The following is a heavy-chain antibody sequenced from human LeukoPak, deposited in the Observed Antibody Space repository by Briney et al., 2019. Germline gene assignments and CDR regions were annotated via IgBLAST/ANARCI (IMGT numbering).Heavy chain of an antibody. Sequence: SETLSLTCAVYGGSLSGYNWDWIRQTPGKGLEWIGEINPFGGTNYSPSLKSRVTMSIDTSKNQFSLKVNSVIAADTAMYYCARHRDWEMLAGPWGQGTLVTVSS. CDR2: INPFGGT. D-gene: IGHD1-26*01. V-gene: IGHV4-34*01. CDR1: GGSLSGYN. CDR3: ARHRDWEMLAGP. J-gene: IGHJ5*02.